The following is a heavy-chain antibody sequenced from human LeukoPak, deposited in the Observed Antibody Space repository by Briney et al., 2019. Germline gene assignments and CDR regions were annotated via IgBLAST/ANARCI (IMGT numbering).Heavy chain of an antibody. CDR3: AKKNGGYDSYFFVY. CDR1: GFTFSTYS. J-gene: IGHJ4*02. V-gene: IGHV3-48*01. D-gene: IGHD5-12*01. CDR2: IGSSISTI. Sequence: GGSLRLSCAASGFTFSTYSINWVRQAPGKGLEWISKIGSSISTIYYADSVKGRFTISRDNAKNSVHLQMNSLRAEDTAVYYCAKKNGGYDSYFFVYWGQGTLVTVSS.